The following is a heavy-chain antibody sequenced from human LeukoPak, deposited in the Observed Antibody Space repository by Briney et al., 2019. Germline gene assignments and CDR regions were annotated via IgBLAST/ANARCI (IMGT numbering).Heavy chain of an antibody. CDR2: INPNSGGT. Sequence: ASVKVSCKASGYTFTGYYMHWVRQAPGQGLEWMGWINPNSGGTNYAQKFQGRVTMTRDTFISTAYMELSRLRSDDTAVYYCARDPWYYDFGSGYYTGGYYFDYWGQGTLVTVTS. V-gene: IGHV1-2*02. D-gene: IGHD3-3*01. CDR1: GYTFTGYY. J-gene: IGHJ4*02. CDR3: ARDPWYYDFGSGYYTGGYYFDY.